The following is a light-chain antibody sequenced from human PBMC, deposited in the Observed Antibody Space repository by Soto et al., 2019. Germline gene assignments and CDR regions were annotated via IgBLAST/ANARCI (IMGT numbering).Light chain of an antibody. CDR1: QDINNY. CDR3: QQYDTLPLT. Sequence: DIPMTQSPSSLSASVGDRVTITCQASQDINNYLNWYQQKPGQAPKLLIYDASDLETGVPSRFSASGTGTDFTFTISNVQPEDTATYYCQQYDTLPLTFGGGTRLEIK. V-gene: IGKV1-33*01. J-gene: IGKJ4*01. CDR2: DAS.